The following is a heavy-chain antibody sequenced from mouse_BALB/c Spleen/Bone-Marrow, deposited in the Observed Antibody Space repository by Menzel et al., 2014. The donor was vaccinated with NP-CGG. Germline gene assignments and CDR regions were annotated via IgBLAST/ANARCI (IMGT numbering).Heavy chain of an antibody. V-gene: IGHV5-2*01. J-gene: IGHJ3*01. CDR2: INSDGGST. CDR3: ARQGDYGSSWFAY. D-gene: IGHD1-1*01. Sequence: EVMLVESGGGLVQPGESLKLSCESNEYEFPSHDMSWVRKTPEKRLELVAAINSDGGSTFYPDTMERRFIISRDNTKKALYLHMNSLRSEATALYYCARQGDYGSSWFAYWGQGTLVTISA. CDR1: EYEFPSHD.